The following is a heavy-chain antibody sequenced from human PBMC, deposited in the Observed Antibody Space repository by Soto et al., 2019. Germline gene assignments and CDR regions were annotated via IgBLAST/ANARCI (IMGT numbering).Heavy chain of an antibody. CDR3: HYYYYYMDV. V-gene: IGHV3-7*01. CDR1: GFTFSSYW. J-gene: IGHJ6*03. Sequence: GGSLRLSCAASGFTFSSYWMSWVRQAPGKGLEWVANIKQDGSEKYYVDSVKGRFTISRDNAKNSLYLQMNSLRAEDTAVYYYHYYYYYMDVWGKGTTVTVSS. CDR2: IKQDGSEK.